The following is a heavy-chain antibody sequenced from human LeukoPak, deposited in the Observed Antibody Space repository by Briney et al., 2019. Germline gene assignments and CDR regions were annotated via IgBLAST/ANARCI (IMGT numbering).Heavy chain of an antibody. CDR1: GYSFNTYW. D-gene: IGHD2-21*02. CDR2: IYPGDSDT. V-gene: IGHV5-51*01. J-gene: IGHJ1*01. CDR3: ARSRWGDTEYFQF. Sequence: GESLKISCKGSGYSFNTYWIGWVRQMPGKGLEWMGIIYPGDSDTRYSPSFQGQVTFSGDKSISTAYLQWSGLKASDTAMYFCARSRWGDTEYFQFWGQGTLVTVSS.